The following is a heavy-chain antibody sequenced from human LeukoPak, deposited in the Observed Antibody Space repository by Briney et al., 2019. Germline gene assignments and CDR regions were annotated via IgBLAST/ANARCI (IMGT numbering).Heavy chain of an antibody. CDR1: GGSISSWF. Sequence: SETLSLTCTVSGGSISSWFWSWIRQPPGKGLEWIGYIYGSGNTNYNPSLKSRVTMSIDTSKNQFSLKLTSVTAADTATYYCARETSLAGFASGLGFNYWGQGILVTVSS. D-gene: IGHD6-19*01. CDR2: IYGSGNT. V-gene: IGHV4-59*01. CDR3: ARETSLAGFASGLGFNY. J-gene: IGHJ4*02.